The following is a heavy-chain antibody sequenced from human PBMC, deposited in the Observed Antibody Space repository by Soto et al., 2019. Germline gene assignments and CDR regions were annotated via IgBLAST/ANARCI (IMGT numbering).Heavy chain of an antibody. V-gene: IGHV3-30-3*01. CDR3: ARGLEDYYYGMDV. J-gene: IGHJ6*02. CDR2: ISYDGSNK. Sequence: GGSLKLSCAASGFSFSIYAMYWVRQAPGKGLEWVAVISYDGSNKYYADSVKGRFTISRDNSKNTLYLQMNSLRAEDTAVYYCARGLEDYYYGMDVWAQGTTVTVSS. CDR1: GFSFSIYA.